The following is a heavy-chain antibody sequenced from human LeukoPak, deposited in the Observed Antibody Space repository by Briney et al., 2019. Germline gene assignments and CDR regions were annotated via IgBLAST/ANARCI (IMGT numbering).Heavy chain of an antibody. CDR2: ISYDGSNK. D-gene: IGHD5-18*01. V-gene: IGHV3-30*18. J-gene: IGHJ6*02. Sequence: GGSLRLSCAASGFTFSSYGMHWVRQAPGEGLEWVAVISYDGSNKYYADSVKGRFTISRDNSKNTLYLQMNSLRAEDTAVYYCAKDGDTAMVRPYYYYGMDVWGQGTTVTVSS. CDR3: AKDGDTAMVRPYYYYGMDV. CDR1: GFTFSSYG.